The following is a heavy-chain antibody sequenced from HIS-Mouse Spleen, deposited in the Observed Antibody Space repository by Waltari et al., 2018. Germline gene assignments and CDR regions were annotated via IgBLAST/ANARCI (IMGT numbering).Heavy chain of an antibody. CDR3: AKDKHHAFDY. CDR1: GFTFSSYG. J-gene: IGHJ4*02. Sequence: QVQLVESGGGVVQPGRSLRLSCAASGFTFSSYGMHWVRQAPGKGWGWVAVISYDGSNKYYADSVKGRFTISRDNSKNTLYLQMNSLRAEDTAVYYCAKDKHHAFDYWGQGTLVTVSS. V-gene: IGHV3-30*18. CDR2: ISYDGSNK.